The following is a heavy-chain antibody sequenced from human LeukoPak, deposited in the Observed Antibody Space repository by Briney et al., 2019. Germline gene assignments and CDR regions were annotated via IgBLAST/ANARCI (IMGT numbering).Heavy chain of an antibody. CDR3: ATTAKDAAMSVDY. D-gene: IGHD2-2*01. CDR2: FDPEDGET. CDR1: GYTFTSYA. V-gene: IGHV1-24*01. Sequence: ASVKVSCKASGYTFTSYAMNWVRQAPGKGLEWMGGFDPEDGETIYAQKFQGRVTMTEDTSTDTAYMELSSLRSEDTAVYYCATTAKDAAMSVDYWGQGTLVTVSS. J-gene: IGHJ4*02.